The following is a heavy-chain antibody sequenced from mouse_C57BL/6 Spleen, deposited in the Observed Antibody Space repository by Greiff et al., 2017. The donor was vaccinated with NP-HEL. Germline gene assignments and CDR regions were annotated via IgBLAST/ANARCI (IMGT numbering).Heavy chain of an antibody. CDR1: GYTFTSYW. CDR3: ARRRGNFDY. V-gene: IGHV1-50*01. Sequence: QVQLQQPGAELVKPGASVKLSCKASGYTFTSYWMQWVKQRPGQGLEWIGEIDPSDSYTNYNQKFKGKATLTVDTSSSTAYMQRSSLTSEDSAVYYCARRRGNFDYWGQGTTLTVSS. CDR2: IDPSDSYT. J-gene: IGHJ2*01.